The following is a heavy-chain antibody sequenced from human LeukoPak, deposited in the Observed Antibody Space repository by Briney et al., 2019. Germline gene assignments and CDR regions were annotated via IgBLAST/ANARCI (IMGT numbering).Heavy chain of an antibody. CDR1: GGSISSYY. CDR2: IYYSGST. Sequence: SETLSLTCTVSGGSISSYYWSWIRQPPGKGLEWIGYIYYSGSTNYNPSLKSRVTISVDTSKNQFSLKLSSVTVADTAVYYCARAHAVTTNDAFDIWGQGTMVTVSS. J-gene: IGHJ3*02. CDR3: ARAHAVTTNDAFDI. V-gene: IGHV4-59*01. D-gene: IGHD4-11*01.